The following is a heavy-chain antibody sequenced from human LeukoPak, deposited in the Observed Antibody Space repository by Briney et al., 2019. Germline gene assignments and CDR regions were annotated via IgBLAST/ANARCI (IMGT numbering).Heavy chain of an antibody. CDR3: ARFRSTNCYPTNCYYGMDV. CDR1: GFTFSNAW. CDR2: IKSKTDGGTT. D-gene: IGHD2-2*01. J-gene: IGHJ6*02. V-gene: IGHV3-15*01. Sequence: GGSLRLSCAASGFTFSNAWMSWVRQAPGKGLEWVGRIKSKTDGGTTDYAAPVKGRFTISRDDSKNTLYLQMNSLRAEDTAVYYCARFRSTNCYPTNCYYGMDVWGQGTSVTVSS.